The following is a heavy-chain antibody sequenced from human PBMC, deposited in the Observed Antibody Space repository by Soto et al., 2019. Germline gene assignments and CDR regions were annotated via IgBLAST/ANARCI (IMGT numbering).Heavy chain of an antibody. Sequence: QVQLEQSGAELKKPGSSVKVSCKSSGGTFTNNAIAWVRQAPGQGLEWMGRIIPIVGTTDYAQTFQGRVTITADKSTSTVYMEMTTLRSEDTATYYCASRIVVATDPSDRGVARWGQGTPVTASS. D-gene: IGHD1-26*01. CDR1: GGTFTNNA. CDR3: ASRIVVATDPSDRGVAR. CDR2: IIPIVGTT. J-gene: IGHJ4*02. V-gene: IGHV1-69*06.